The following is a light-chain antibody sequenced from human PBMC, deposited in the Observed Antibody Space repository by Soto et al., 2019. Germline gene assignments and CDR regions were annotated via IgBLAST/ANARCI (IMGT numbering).Light chain of an antibody. V-gene: IGLV1-47*01. CDR1: ISNIGTNY. CDR3: AAWDDTVRSYV. Sequence: QSVLTQPPSVSGTPGQRVTISCSGGISNIGTNYVVWFQQLPGTAPHVLSNRDHNRPSAVADRFSGSKSGTTASLAISGLRPEDEAEYYCAAWDDTVRSYVFGTGTKLTVL. J-gene: IGLJ1*01. CDR2: RDH.